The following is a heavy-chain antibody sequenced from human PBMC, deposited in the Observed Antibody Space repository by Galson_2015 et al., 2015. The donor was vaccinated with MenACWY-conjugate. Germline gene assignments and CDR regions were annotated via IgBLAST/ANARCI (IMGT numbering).Heavy chain of an antibody. CDR2: TYYRSKWYN. CDR3: AHRPEGSYLFDY. Sequence: CAISGDSVSSNSAAWNWIRQSPSRGLEWLGRTYYRSKWYNDYAVSVKSRITINPDTPKNQFSLQLNSVTPEDTAVYYCAHRPEGSYLFDYWGQGTLVTVSS. D-gene: IGHD1-14*01. J-gene: IGHJ4*02. V-gene: IGHV6-1*01. CDR1: GDSVSSNSAA.